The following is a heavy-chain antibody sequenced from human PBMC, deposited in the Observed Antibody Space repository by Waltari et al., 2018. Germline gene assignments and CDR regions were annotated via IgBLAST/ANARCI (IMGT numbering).Heavy chain of an antibody. D-gene: IGHD4-17*01. Sequence: QVQLQQWGAGLLKPSETLSLTCAVYGESFSGYYWSWLRQPPGKGLEWIGEINHSGSTNYNPSLKSRVTISVDTSKNQFSRRLSSVTAADTAVYYCARITTVTTSAFDIWGQGTMVTVSS. CDR2: INHSGST. CDR3: ARITTVTTSAFDI. CDR1: GESFSGYY. V-gene: IGHV4-34*01. J-gene: IGHJ3*02.